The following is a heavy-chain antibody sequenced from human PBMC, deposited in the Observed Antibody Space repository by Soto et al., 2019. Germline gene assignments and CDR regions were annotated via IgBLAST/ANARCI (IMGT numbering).Heavy chain of an antibody. CDR3: AKDPRSTWYEIDY. CDR1: GFTFSNYA. Sequence: EVQLLESGGGLVQPGGSLRLSCAASGFTFSNYAVTWVRQAPGKGLEWVSTISGSGGSTYYADSVKGRFTISRDNSKNTLYLQMNILRADATPVYYCAKDPRSTWYEIDYWGQGTLVTVSS. J-gene: IGHJ4*02. D-gene: IGHD6-13*01. CDR2: ISGSGGST. V-gene: IGHV3-23*01.